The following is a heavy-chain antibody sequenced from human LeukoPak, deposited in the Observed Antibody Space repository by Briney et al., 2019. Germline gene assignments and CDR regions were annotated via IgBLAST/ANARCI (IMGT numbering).Heavy chain of an antibody. Sequence: SETLSLTCAVYGGSFSGYFWGWIRQPPGKGLECIGEINHSGSTNYNPSLKSRVTISVDTSKNQFYLKLRSVTAADTAVYYCARTLGSYCSSTRCYSDYYYGMDVWGKGTTVTVSS. V-gene: IGHV4-34*01. CDR1: GGSFSGYF. CDR2: INHSGST. CDR3: ARTLGSYCSSTRCYSDYYYGMDV. J-gene: IGHJ6*04. D-gene: IGHD2-2*01.